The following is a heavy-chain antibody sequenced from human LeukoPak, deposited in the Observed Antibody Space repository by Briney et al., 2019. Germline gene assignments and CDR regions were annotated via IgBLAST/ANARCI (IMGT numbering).Heavy chain of an antibody. Sequence: PETLSLTCAVSSYSISSGSYWGWIRQSPGKGLEWVGSIFHSGNSYYNPSLKSRLTISVDTSKNHFSLKLTSVTAADTALYYCARVTYVDDMLYQYFDYWGQGILVTVSS. CDR2: IFHSGNS. CDR3: ARVTYVDDMLYQYFDY. D-gene: IGHD4-17*01. V-gene: IGHV4-38-2*01. J-gene: IGHJ4*02. CDR1: SYSISSGSY.